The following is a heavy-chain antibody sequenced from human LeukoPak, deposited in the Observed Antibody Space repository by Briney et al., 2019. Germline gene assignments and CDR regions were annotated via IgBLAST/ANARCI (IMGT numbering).Heavy chain of an antibody. CDR1: GFTFSNAW. CDR2: IKSKTDGGTT. V-gene: IGHV3-15*01. D-gene: IGHD3-10*01. J-gene: IGHJ4*02. Sequence: GGSLRLSCAASGFTFSNAWMSWVRQAPGKGLEWVGRIKSKTDGGTTDYAAPVKGRFTISRDDSKNTLYLQMNSLKTEATAVYSCTALWFGEGDYFDYWGQGTLVTVSS. CDR3: TALWFGEGDYFDY.